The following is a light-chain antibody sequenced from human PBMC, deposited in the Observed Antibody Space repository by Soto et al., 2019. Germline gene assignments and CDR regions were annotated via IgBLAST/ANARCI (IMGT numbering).Light chain of an antibody. CDR1: QSVSTY. CDR3: QQRSNWIT. V-gene: IGKV3-11*01. Sequence: EIVLTQSPATLSLSPGERATLSCRASQSVSTYLGWYQQKPGQAPRLLIYDASNRATGIPARFSGSGSGTDFTLTISSLEPEDFAVYYCQQRSNWITFGQGTRLE. J-gene: IGKJ5*01. CDR2: DAS.